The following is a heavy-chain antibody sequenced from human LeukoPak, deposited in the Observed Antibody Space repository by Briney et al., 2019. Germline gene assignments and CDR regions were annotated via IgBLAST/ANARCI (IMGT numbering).Heavy chain of an antibody. D-gene: IGHD2-2*01. V-gene: IGHV3-30*18. J-gene: IGHJ4*02. CDR2: ISYDGSNK. Sequence: GRSLRLSCAASGFTFSSYGMHWVRQAPGKGLEWVAVISYDGSNKYYADSVKGRFTISRDNSKNTLYLQMNNLRAEDTAVYYGAKDEASNFDYWGQGTLVTVSS. CDR1: GFTFSSYG. CDR3: AKDEASNFDY.